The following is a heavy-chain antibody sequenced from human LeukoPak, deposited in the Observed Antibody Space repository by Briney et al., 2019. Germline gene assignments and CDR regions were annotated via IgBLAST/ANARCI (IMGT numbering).Heavy chain of an antibody. CDR1: GFTSSKLW. CDR2: IRSKIDGGTA. V-gene: IGHV3-15*01. D-gene: IGHD3-3*02. Sequence: GESLRLSCAASGFTSSKLWVTWVRQAPEKVLEWVGHIRSKIDGGTADYAAPVKGRFTISRDDSKDTVYLQMNSLKSEDTGVYYCIGAYLGYWGRGTLVTVSS. CDR3: IGAYLGY. J-gene: IGHJ4*02.